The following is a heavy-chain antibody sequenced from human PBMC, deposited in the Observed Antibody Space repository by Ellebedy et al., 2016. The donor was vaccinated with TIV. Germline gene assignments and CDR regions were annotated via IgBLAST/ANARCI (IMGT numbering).Heavy chain of an antibody. CDR2: IKQDGSVK. D-gene: IGHD5-18*01. J-gene: IGHJ4*02. Sequence: GESLKISXAASGFTFSSYWMHWVRQAPGKGLEWVANIKQDGSVKKYVDSVKGRFTISRDNAKSSLYLQMNSLRLEDTALYYCSSHVDTSMTHWGQGTLVTVSS. CDR3: SSHVDTSMTH. CDR1: GFTFSSYW. V-gene: IGHV3-7*01.